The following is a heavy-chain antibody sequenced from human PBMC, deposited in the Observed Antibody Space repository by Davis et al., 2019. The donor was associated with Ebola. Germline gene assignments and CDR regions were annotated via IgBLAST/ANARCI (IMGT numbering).Heavy chain of an antibody. D-gene: IGHD1-1*01. CDR1: GGSISSGGYY. CDR3: ARDLSPTTGLYYYGMDV. Sequence: SETLSLTCTVSGGSISSGGYYWSWIRQHPGKGLEWIGYIYYSGSTYYNPSLKSRVTISVDTSKNQFSLKLSSVTAADTAVYYCARDLSPTTGLYYYGMDVWGKGTTVTVSS. J-gene: IGHJ6*04. V-gene: IGHV4-31*03. CDR2: IYYSGST.